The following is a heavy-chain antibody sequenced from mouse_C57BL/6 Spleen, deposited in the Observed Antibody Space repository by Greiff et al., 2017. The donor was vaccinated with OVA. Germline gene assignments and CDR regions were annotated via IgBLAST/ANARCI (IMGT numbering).Heavy chain of an antibody. CDR1: GYTFTDYE. Sequence: QVQLQQSGAELVRPGASVTLSCKASGYTFTDYEMHWVKQTPVHGLEWIGAIDPETGGTAYNQKFKGKAILTADKSSSTAYMELRSLTSEDSAVYYCTMTTVVATDYWGQGTTLTVSS. J-gene: IGHJ2*01. CDR2: IDPETGGT. D-gene: IGHD1-1*01. V-gene: IGHV1-15*01. CDR3: TMTTVVATDY.